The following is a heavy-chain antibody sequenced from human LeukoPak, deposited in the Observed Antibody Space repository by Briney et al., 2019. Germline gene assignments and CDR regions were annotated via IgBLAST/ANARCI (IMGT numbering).Heavy chain of an antibody. D-gene: IGHD2-15*01. V-gene: IGHV1-8*01. CDR1: GYTFTSYD. CDR2: MNPNSGNT. J-gene: IGHJ6*02. CDR3: ARDLTSEYCSGGSCYSNYGMDV. Sequence: ASVTVSCKASGYTFTSYDITWVRQATGQGLEWMGWMNPNSGNTGYAQKFQGRVTMTRNTSISTAYMELSSLRSEDTAVYYCARDLTSEYCSGGSCYSNYGMDVWGQGTTVTVSS.